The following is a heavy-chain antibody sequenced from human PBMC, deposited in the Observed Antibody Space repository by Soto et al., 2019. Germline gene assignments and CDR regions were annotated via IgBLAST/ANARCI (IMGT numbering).Heavy chain of an antibody. J-gene: IGHJ6*02. CDR2: INPSGGIT. CDR1: GYTFTSFY. CDR3: ASSPAFSSSWYGIPPDPSHGMDV. Sequence: QMQLMQSGAEVKRPGASVRVSCKSSGYTFTSFYIHRVRPAPGQGLEWMGIINPSGGITNFAQRFQGRVTMNRDMSTNTHYMELSSLKSDDTAVYYCASSPAFSSSWYGIPPDPSHGMDVWGQGTTVTVS. D-gene: IGHD6-13*01. V-gene: IGHV1-46*01.